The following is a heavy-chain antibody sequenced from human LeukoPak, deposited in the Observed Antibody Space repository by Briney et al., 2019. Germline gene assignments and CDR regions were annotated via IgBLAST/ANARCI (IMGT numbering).Heavy chain of an antibody. CDR3: ARALYSSGWYDYYYYGMVV. Sequence: ASVKVSCKASGYTFTSYDINWVRQATGQGLEWMGWMNPNSGNTGYAQKFQGRVTMTRNTSISTAYMELSSLRSEDTAVYYCARALYSSGWYDYYYYGMVVWGQGTTVTVSS. CDR1: GYTFTSYD. CDR2: MNPNSGNT. D-gene: IGHD6-19*01. V-gene: IGHV1-8*01. J-gene: IGHJ6*02.